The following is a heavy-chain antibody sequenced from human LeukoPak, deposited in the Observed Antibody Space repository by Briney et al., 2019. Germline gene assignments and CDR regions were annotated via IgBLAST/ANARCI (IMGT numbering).Heavy chain of an antibody. CDR2: IYWDDDK. V-gene: IGHV2-5*02. CDR1: GFSFSTRGVG. J-gene: IGHJ3*02. CDR3: AHRRWNSSSWYEMDI. Sequence: SGPTLVNPTQTLTLTCTFSGFSFSTRGVGVGWIRQPPGKALEWLALIYWDDDKRYSPSLKSRLTITKDTSKNQVVLTMTNMDPVDTATYYCAHRRWNSSSWYEMDIWGQGTMVTVSS. D-gene: IGHD6-13*01.